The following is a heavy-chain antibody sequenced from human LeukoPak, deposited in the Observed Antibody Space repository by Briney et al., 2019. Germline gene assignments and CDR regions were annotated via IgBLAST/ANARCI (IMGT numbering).Heavy chain of an antibody. CDR1: GFTVSSNY. D-gene: IGHD1-26*01. J-gene: IGHJ6*03. CDR2: IYSGGST. CDR3: AKEAGAVRDYYYYMDV. V-gene: IGHV3-53*05. Sequence: PGGSLRLSCAASGFTVSSNYMSWVRQAPGKGLEWVSVIYSGGSTYYADSVKGRFTISRDNSKNTLYLQMNSLRAEDTAVYYCAKEAGAVRDYYYYMDVWGKGTTVTVSS.